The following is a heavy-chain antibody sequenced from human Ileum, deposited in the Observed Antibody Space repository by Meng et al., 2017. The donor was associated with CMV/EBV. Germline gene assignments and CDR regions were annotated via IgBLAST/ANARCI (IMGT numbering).Heavy chain of an antibody. CDR2: ISASGGIT. Sequence: GESLKISCAASRFTFSAYGMSWVRQVPGKGLEWVSVISASGGITEYADSVKGRFAISRDNSKDTLYLQMNSLRAEDTAVYYCAKGNDRYPYGRGNFDQWGQGTLVTVSS. CDR3: AKGNDRYPYGRGNFDQ. D-gene: IGHD1-1*01. CDR1: RFTFSAYG. J-gene: IGHJ4*02. V-gene: IGHV3-23*01.